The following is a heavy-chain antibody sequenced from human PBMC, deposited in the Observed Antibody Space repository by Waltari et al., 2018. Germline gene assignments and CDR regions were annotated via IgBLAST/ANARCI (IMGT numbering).Heavy chain of an antibody. V-gene: IGHV3-23*01. CDR2: ISASGSGT. J-gene: IGHJ4*02. D-gene: IGHD6-19*01. Sequence: EVQLLESVGGLIQPGGSLRISCATCGFSFCTYAMIWVRQAPGKGLGWVSTISASGSGTYYSESVKGRFTISRENSKNTLFLQMSSLRVDDTAVYFCAKDRTVDSSGWFAFWGQGTLVTVS. CDR3: AKDRTVDSSGWFAF. CDR1: GFSFCTYA.